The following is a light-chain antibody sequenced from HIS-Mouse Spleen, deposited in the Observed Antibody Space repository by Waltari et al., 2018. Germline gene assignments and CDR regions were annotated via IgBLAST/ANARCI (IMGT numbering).Light chain of an antibody. V-gene: IGLV2-23*01. CDR3: CSYAGSSTWV. Sequence: QSALTQPASVSGSPGQSITISCTGTSSDVGSYNLVSWYQQHPGKAPKLMIYEGSKRTSGVSNRFSGSKSVNTASLTISGLQAEDEADYYCCSYAGSSTWVFGGGTKLTVL. CDR2: EGS. J-gene: IGLJ3*02. CDR1: SSDVGSYNL.